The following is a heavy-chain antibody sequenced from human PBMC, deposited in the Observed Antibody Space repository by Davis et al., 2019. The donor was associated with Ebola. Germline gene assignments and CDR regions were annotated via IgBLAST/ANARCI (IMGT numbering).Heavy chain of an antibody. Sequence: SETLSLTCTVSGGSISSSSYYWGWIRQPPGKGLEWIGSIYYSGSTYYNPSLESRVTISIDTSKNQFSLKLNSVTAADTAVYYCASWDAFDIWGQGTMGTVSS. CDR3: ASWDAFDI. J-gene: IGHJ3*02. CDR1: GGSISSSSYY. CDR2: IYYSGST. V-gene: IGHV4-39*07.